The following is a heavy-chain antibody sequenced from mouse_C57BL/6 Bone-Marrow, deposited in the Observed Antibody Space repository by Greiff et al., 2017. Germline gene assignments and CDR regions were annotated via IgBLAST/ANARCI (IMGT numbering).Heavy chain of an antibody. D-gene: IGHD1-1*01. J-gene: IGHJ1*03. V-gene: IGHV14-2*01. CDR1: GFNIKDYY. CDR2: IDPEDGDT. CDR3: AHYYGSSPLCWYFDV. Sequence: EVQLQESGAELVKPGASVKLSCTASGFNIKDYYMHWVKQRTEQGLEWIGRIDPEDGDTKYAPKFQGKATITADPSSNTAYLQLSSLTAEDTAVYYCAHYYGSSPLCWYFDVWGTGTTLTVSS.